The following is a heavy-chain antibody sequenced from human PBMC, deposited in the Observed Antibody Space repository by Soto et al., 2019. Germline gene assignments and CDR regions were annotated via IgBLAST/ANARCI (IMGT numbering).Heavy chain of an antibody. D-gene: IGHD6-6*01. CDR2: IRNKANSYTT. V-gene: IGHV3-72*01. J-gene: IGHJ4*02. CDR3: VRSGLIEGRRCFDY. Sequence: EVQLVESGGGLVQPGGSLRLSCAASGFTFSDHYMDWVRQAPGKGLEWVGRIRNKANSYTTEYAASVKGRVTISRDDSKNSLYLQMSSLKTEERAVYYCVRSGLIEGRRCFDYWGQGTLLTVSS. CDR1: GFTFSDHY.